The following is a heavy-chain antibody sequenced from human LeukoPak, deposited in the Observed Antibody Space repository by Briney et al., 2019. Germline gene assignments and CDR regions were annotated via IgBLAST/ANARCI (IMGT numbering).Heavy chain of an antibody. CDR1: GYSISSSYY. J-gene: IGHJ4*02. D-gene: IGHD2-2*01. Sequence: SETLSLTCTVSGYSISSSYYWGWIRQPPGKGLEWIGSIYYSGSTYYNPSLKSRVTISVDTSKNQFSLKLSSVTAADTAVYYCARVRIVVVPAASLGPSYYFDYWGQGTLVTAS. V-gene: IGHV4-38-2*02. CDR2: IYYSGST. CDR3: ARVRIVVVPAASLGPSYYFDY.